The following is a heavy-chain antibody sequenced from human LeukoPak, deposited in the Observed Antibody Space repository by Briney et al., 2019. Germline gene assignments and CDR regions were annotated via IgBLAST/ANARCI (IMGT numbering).Heavy chain of an antibody. Sequence: ASVKVSCKASGYTFTGYYMHWVRQAPGQGLEWMGWINPNSGGTNYAQKFQGRVTMARDTSISTAYMGLGRLRSDDTAVYYCARVRGPLTYQDDAFDIWGQGTMVTVSS. J-gene: IGHJ3*02. V-gene: IGHV1-2*02. CDR3: ARVRGPLTYQDDAFDI. CDR2: INPNSGGT. CDR1: GYTFTGYY. D-gene: IGHD3-10*01.